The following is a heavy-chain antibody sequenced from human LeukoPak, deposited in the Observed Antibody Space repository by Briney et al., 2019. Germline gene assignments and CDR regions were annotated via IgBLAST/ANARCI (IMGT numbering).Heavy chain of an antibody. V-gene: IGHV3-7*03. CDR1: GFTFSSYW. J-gene: IGHJ6*02. Sequence: GGSLRLSCEASGFTFSSYWMSWVRQAPGKGLEWVANIKQDGSEKYYVDSVKGRFTISRDNAKNSLYLQMNSLRAEDTAVYYCARPMGGDSSSWYSINYYYYYGMDVWGQGTTVTVSS. D-gene: IGHD6-13*01. CDR3: ARPMGGDSSSWYSINYYYYYGMDV. CDR2: IKQDGSEK.